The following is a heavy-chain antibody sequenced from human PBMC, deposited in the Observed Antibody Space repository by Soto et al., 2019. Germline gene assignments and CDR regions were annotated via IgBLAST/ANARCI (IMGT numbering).Heavy chain of an antibody. CDR2: IYPGDSET. D-gene: IGHD3-16*01. CDR1: GYSFSSYL. J-gene: IGHJ4*02. Sequence: EVQLVHSGAEVKKPGESLKISCKGAGYSFSSYLIGWVRQMPGKGLEWMGVIYPGDSETRYSPSFQGQVTISVDKSISTAYLQWSSLKDSDTAIYYCARDYDYALDYWGQGTLVTVSS. V-gene: IGHV5-51*01. CDR3: ARDYDYALDY.